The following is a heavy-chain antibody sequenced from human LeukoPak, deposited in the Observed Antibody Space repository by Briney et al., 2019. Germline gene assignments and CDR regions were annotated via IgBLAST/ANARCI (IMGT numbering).Heavy chain of an antibody. Sequence: GGSLRLSCAATGFTFTDCAMSWVRQAQGKGLEWVSSISRSGSTTYYADSVKGRFTFSRDNSKNTLDLQMDSLRVEDTARYYCARGSIMLSVGGQGTLVTVTS. CDR1: GFTFTDCA. CDR2: ISRSGSTT. V-gene: IGHV3-23*01. D-gene: IGHD2-21*01. CDR3: ARGSIMLSV. J-gene: IGHJ4*02.